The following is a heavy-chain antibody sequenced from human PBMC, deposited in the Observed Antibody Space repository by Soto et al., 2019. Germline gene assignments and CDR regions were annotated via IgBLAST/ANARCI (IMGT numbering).Heavy chain of an antibody. CDR3: ARGRDQKEGSFWSGYYRAFDI. D-gene: IGHD3-3*01. V-gene: IGHV3-21*01. Sequence: PGGSLRLSCAASGFTFSSQWMHWVRQAPGKGLEWVSSISSSSSYIYYADSVKGRFTISRDNAKNSLYLQMNSLRAEDTAVYYCARGRDQKEGSFWSGYYRAFDIWGQGTMVTVSS. CDR1: GFTFSSQW. J-gene: IGHJ3*02. CDR2: ISSSSSYI.